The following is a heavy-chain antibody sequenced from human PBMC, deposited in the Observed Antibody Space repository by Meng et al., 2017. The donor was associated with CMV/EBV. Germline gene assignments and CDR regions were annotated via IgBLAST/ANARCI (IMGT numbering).Heavy chain of an antibody. J-gene: IGHJ3*02. V-gene: IGHV3-48*03. Sequence: LSLTCAASGFTFSDHEMNWVRQAPGKGLEWVSYISSSGSLIYYSDSVKGRFTNSRDNAKSSLYLQMNNLRVEDTAVYYCARETTDAFDIWGQGTLVTVSS. CDR3: ARETTDAFDI. CDR1: GFTFSDHE. CDR2: ISSSGSLI. D-gene: IGHD4-11*01.